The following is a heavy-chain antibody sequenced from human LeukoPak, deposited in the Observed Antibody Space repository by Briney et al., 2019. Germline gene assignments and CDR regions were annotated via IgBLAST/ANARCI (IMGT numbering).Heavy chain of an antibody. V-gene: IGHV4-34*01. Sequence: KPSETLSLTCAVYGGSFSGYYWSWIRQPPGKGLEWIGEINHSGSTNYNPSLKSRVTISVDTSKNQFSLKLSSVTAADTAVYYCAGLAVAGPYYFDYWGQGTLVTVSS. J-gene: IGHJ4*02. CDR2: INHSGST. CDR1: GGSFSGYY. D-gene: IGHD6-19*01. CDR3: AGLAVAGPYYFDY.